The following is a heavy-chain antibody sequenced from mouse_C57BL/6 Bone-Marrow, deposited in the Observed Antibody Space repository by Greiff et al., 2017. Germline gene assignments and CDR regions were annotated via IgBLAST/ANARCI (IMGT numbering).Heavy chain of an antibody. V-gene: IGHV1-82*01. CDR2: IYPGDGDT. Sequence: QVQLQQSGPELVKPGASVKISCKASGYAFSSSWMNWVKQRPGKGLEWIGRIYPGDGDTNYNGKFKGKATLTADKSSSTAYMELRSLTSEDSAVYFCARWDYGSLLFAYWGQGTLVTVSA. CDR1: GYAFSSSW. CDR3: ARWDYGSLLFAY. D-gene: IGHD1-1*01. J-gene: IGHJ3*01.